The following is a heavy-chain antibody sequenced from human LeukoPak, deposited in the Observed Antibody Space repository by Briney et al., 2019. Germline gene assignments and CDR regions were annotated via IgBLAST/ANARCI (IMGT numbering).Heavy chain of an antibody. CDR2: INHSGST. CDR1: GGSFSGYY. V-gene: IGHV4-34*01. J-gene: IGHJ4*02. Sequence: SETLSLTCAVYGGSFSGYYWSWIRQPPGMGLKWIGEINHSGSTNTNPSLKSRVTISVDASKNQFSLKLSSVTAADTAMFYCARGRRNGKFDYWGQGTLVTVSS. CDR3: ARGRRNGKFDY. D-gene: IGHD4-11*01.